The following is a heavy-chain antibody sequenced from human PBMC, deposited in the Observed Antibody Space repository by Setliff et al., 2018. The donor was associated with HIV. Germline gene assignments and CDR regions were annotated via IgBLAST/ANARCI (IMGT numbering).Heavy chain of an antibody. CDR2: INQERTT. CDR3: ARVRFNFDNVRCFDL. CDR1: RGSFSHYY. Sequence: SETLSLTCAVYRGSFSHYYWTWIRLSPGKGLEWIAEINQERTTFYNPSLKSRVTMSLDTSRNEVSLRLSSVTAADTATYFCARVRFNFDNVRCFDLWGPGTLVTVSS. D-gene: IGHD1-20*01. J-gene: IGHJ2*01. V-gene: IGHV4-34*01.